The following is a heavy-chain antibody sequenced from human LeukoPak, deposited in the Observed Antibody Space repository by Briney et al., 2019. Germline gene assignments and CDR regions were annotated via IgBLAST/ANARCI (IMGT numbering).Heavy chain of an antibody. Sequence: GGSLRLSCAASGFTFSSYGMHWVRQAPGKGLEWVAVISYDGSNKYYADSVKGRFTISRDNSKNTLYLQMNSLRAEDTAVYYCAKLLTTVTTSDYCGQGTLVTVSS. CDR3: AKLLTTVTTSDY. CDR1: GFTFSSYG. CDR2: ISYDGSNK. J-gene: IGHJ4*02. V-gene: IGHV3-30*18. D-gene: IGHD4-17*01.